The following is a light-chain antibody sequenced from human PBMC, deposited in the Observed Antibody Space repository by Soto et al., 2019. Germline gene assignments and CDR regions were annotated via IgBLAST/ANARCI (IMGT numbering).Light chain of an antibody. V-gene: IGLV2-14*01. CDR2: EVS. Sequence: QSVLTQPASVSGSPGQSIIISCTGTSSDVGVYDYVSWYQQHPGKAPKLIIYEVSNRPSGVSTRFSGSKSVNTASLTISGLQAEDEADYYCSSYTTSSTYVFGTGTKLTVL. CDR1: SSDVGVYDY. CDR3: SSYTTSSTYV. J-gene: IGLJ1*01.